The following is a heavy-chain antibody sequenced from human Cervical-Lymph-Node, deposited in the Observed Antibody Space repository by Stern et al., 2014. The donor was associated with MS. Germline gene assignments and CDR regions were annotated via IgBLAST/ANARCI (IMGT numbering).Heavy chain of an antibody. J-gene: IGHJ4*02. CDR3: ARGGAVATSDYYFDY. D-gene: IGHD5-12*01. Sequence: QVQLVESGGGVVKPGRALRLSCAASGFTFSYHAMHWVRQAPGKGLEWVAVISYDGSDKNDADSAKGRFTICRGTSRNTLDLQMNSVRVDDTAVYYCARGGAVATSDYYFDYWGQGILVTVSS. CDR1: GFTFSYHA. CDR2: ISYDGSDK. V-gene: IGHV3-30*01.